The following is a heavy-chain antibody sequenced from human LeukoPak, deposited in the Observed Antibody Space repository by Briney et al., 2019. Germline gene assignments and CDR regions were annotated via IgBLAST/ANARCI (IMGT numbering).Heavy chain of an antibody. V-gene: IGHV4-59*01. CDR2: IYYSGST. CDR1: GGSISSYY. CDR3: AAYDYSNSYYFDY. J-gene: IGHJ4*02. Sequence: PSETLSLTCTVSGGSISSYYWSWIRQPPGKGLEWIGYIYYSGSTNYNPSLKSRVTISVDTSKNQFSLKLSSVTAADTAVYYCAAYDYSNSYYFDYWGQGTLVAVSS. D-gene: IGHD4-11*01.